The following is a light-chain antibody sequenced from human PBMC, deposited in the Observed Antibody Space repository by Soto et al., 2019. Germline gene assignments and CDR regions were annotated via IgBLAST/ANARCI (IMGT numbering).Light chain of an antibody. CDR2: GAS. CDR3: QQSYTTPWT. J-gene: IGKJ1*01. Sequence: DIQMTQSPSPLSASVGDRLTITCRASQNISYYLNWFQQRPGKAPQLLIFGASNLHIGVPSRFSGSGSGTDFALTISSLQPEDSATYHCQQSYTTPWTFGQGTKV. V-gene: IGKV1-39*01. CDR1: QNISYY.